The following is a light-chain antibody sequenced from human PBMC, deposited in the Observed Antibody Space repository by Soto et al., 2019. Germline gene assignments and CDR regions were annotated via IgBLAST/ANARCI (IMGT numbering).Light chain of an antibody. V-gene: IGKV1-6*01. J-gene: IGKJ1*01. CDR3: LQDYNYPWT. CDR2: AAS. CDR1: QGIRND. Sequence: AIPMTQSPSSLSASVGDRVTITCRASQGIRNDLGWYQQKPGKAPKLLIYAASSLQSGVPSRFSGRGSGTDFALTISSLQPEDFATYYCLQDYNYPWTFGQGTKVEIK.